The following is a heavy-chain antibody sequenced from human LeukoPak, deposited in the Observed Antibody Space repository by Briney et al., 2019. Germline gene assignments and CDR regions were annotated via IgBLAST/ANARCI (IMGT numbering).Heavy chain of an antibody. CDR2: IKSDGSST. CDR3: GRDLGGRSGY. V-gene: IGHV3-74*01. J-gene: IGHJ4*02. CDR1: GNYW. D-gene: IGHD1-26*01. Sequence: GGSLRLSCAASGNYWMHWVRQAPGKGLVWVSHIKSDGSSTTYADSVKGRFTISRDNAKNTLYLQMNSLRAEDTAVYYCGRDLGGRSGYWGQGTLVTVSS.